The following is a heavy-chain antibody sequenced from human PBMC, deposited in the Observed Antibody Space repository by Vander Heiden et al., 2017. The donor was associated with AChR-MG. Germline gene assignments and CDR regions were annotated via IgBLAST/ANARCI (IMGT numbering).Heavy chain of an antibody. J-gene: IGHJ6*03. CDR3: ARGLRPSAGDYDFWSGYPARGYYYYYMDV. CDR2: INHSGST. D-gene: IGHD3-3*01. CDR1: GGSFSGYY. Sequence: QVQLQQWGAGLLKPSETLSLTCAVYGGSFSGYYWSWIRQPPGKGLEWIGEINHSGSTNYNPSLKSRVTISVDTSKNQVSLKLSSVTAADTAVYYCARGLRPSAGDYDFWSGYPARGYYYYYMDVWGKGTTVTVSS. V-gene: IGHV4-34*01.